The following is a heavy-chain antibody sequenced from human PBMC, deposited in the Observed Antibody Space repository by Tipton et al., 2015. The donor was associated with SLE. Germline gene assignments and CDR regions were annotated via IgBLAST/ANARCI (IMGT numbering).Heavy chain of an antibody. Sequence: LRISCAASGFTFSNAWMSWVRQAPGKGLEWIGEINHSGSTNYNPSLKSRVLISVDTSKNQFSLKLSSVTAADTAVYYCARWTPTVDYWGQGTLVTVSS. CDR2: INHSGST. D-gene: IGHD3/OR15-3a*01. J-gene: IGHJ4*02. CDR3: ARWTPTVDY. V-gene: IGHV4-34*01. CDR1: GFTFSNAW.